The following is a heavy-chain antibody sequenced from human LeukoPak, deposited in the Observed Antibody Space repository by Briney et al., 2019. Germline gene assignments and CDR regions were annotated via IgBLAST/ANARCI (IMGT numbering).Heavy chain of an antibody. J-gene: IGHJ6*03. CDR2: IYHSGST. V-gene: IGHV4-38-2*02. Sequence: SETLSLTCTVSGYSISSGHYWGWIRHPPGKGLEWIGNIYHSGSTYYNPSLKSRVTISVDTSKNQFSLKLSSVTAADTAVYYCARGTVDPNYDFWSGYYNGYYYYYMDVWGEGTTVTVSS. CDR1: GYSISSGHY. D-gene: IGHD3-3*01. CDR3: ARGTVDPNYDFWSGYYNGYYYYYMDV.